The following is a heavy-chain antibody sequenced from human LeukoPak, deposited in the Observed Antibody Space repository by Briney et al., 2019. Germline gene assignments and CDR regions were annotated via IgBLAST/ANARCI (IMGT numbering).Heavy chain of an antibody. V-gene: IGHV5-51*01. CDR1: GYIFSHYW. D-gene: IGHD6-13*01. J-gene: IGHJ6*03. CDR3: ARQGAAGKYYYYYMDV. CDR2: IHPTDSDV. Sequence: GESLKISCKASGYIFSHYWIGWVRQMPGKGLEWMAIIHPTDSDVRYSPSFQGQVTISADRSITTAYLQWNSLKASDTAIYYCARQGAAGKYYYYYMDVWGKGTTVTVSS.